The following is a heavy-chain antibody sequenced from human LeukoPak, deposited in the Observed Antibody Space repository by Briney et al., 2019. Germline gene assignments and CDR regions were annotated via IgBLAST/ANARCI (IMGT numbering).Heavy chain of an antibody. V-gene: IGHV4-38-2*02. CDR1: GYSISSGYY. J-gene: IGHJ5*02. D-gene: IGHD3-16*02. CDR3: ARDENGYVWGSFRA. Sequence: SETLSLTCTVSGYSISSGYYWGWIRQPPGKRLEWIGNIFHSGDTQYNPSLQSRVTLSVDTSKNQFSLKLSSVTAADTAVYYCARDENGYVWGSFRAWGQGTLVTVSS. CDR2: IFHSGDT.